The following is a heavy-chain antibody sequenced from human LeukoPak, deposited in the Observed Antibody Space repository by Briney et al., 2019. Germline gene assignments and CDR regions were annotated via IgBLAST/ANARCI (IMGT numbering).Heavy chain of an antibody. Sequence: PSETLSLTCTVSGGSISSGDYYWSWIRQPPGKGLEWIGYIYYSGSTNYNPSLKSRVAISVDTSKNQFSLKLSSVTAADTAVYYCARDSQRGYSYRYYYYGMDVWGQGTTVTVSS. CDR2: IYYSGST. V-gene: IGHV4-30-4*01. J-gene: IGHJ6*02. CDR1: GGSISSGDYY. CDR3: ARDSQRGYSYRYYYYGMDV. D-gene: IGHD5-18*01.